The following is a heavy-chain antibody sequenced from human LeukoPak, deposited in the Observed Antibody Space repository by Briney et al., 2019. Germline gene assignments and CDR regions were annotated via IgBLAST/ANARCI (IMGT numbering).Heavy chain of an antibody. Sequence: GGSLRLSCEASGFTFSSYAMSWVRQAPGKGLEWVSCLGGGGGTTFYPDSVKGRFTISRDNSKNTLYLQMNSLRAEDTAIYYCARVRLQPSYYFDFWGQGTLVTVSS. V-gene: IGHV3-23*01. CDR3: ARVRLQPSYYFDF. J-gene: IGHJ4*02. CDR2: LGGGGGTT. D-gene: IGHD5-18*01. CDR1: GFTFSSYA.